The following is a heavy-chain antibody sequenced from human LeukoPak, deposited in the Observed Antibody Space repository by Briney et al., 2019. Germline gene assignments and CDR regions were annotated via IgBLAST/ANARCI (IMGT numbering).Heavy chain of an antibody. J-gene: IGHJ4*02. D-gene: IGHD2-2*01. CDR2: IYTSGNT. CDR1: GGSISNYF. V-gene: IGHV4-4*07. CDR3: ARESQSTSPGRESAF. Sequence: PSETLSLTCTVSGGSISNYFWSWIRQPARKGLEWIGRIYTSGNTNYNPSLKSRVTMSVDTSKNQFSLNLTSVTAADTAVYYCARESQSTSPGRESAFWGQGTLVTVSS.